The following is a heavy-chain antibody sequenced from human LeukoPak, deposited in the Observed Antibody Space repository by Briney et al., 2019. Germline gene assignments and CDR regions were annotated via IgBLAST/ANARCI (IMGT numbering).Heavy chain of an antibody. Sequence: PSETLSLTCTVSGYSISSGYYWGWIRQPPGKGLEWIGNIYHTGSTYYNVSLHSRVTISLDTSKNQSSLKLSSMTAADTAVYYCARVGSRYSSGWYRFGPWGQGTLVTVSS. V-gene: IGHV4-38-2*02. J-gene: IGHJ5*02. CDR2: IYHTGST. CDR1: GYSISSGYY. D-gene: IGHD6-19*01. CDR3: ARVGSRYSSGWYRFGP.